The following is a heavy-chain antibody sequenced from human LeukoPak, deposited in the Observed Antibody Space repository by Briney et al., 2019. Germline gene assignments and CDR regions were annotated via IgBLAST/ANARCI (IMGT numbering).Heavy chain of an antibody. CDR1: GFTFSSYG. CDR3: AKDTTPPKAGFDP. V-gene: IGHV3-30*02. Sequence: GGSLRHSCAASGFTFSSYGMHWVRQAPGKGLEWVAFIRYDGSNKYCADSVKGRFTISRDNSKNTLYLQMNSLRAEDTAVYYCAKDTTPPKAGFDPWGQGTLVTVSS. J-gene: IGHJ5*02. D-gene: IGHD1-14*01. CDR2: IRYDGSNK.